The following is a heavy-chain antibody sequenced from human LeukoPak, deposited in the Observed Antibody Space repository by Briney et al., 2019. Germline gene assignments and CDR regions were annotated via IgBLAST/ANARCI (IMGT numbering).Heavy chain of an antibody. CDR2: ISYDGSNK. Sequence: GGSLRLSCAASGFTFSSYGMHWVRQAPGKGLEWVAVISYDGSNKYYADSVKGRFTISRDNSKNTLYLQMNSLRAEDTAVYYCAREPRGSVPLDYLGQGTLVIVSS. CDR1: GFTFSSYG. V-gene: IGHV3-30*03. J-gene: IGHJ4*02. D-gene: IGHD4-17*01. CDR3: AREPRGSVPLDY.